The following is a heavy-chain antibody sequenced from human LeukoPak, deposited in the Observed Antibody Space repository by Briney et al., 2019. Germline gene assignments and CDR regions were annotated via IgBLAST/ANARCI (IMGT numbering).Heavy chain of an antibody. CDR3: ARDRIAVAGFDY. Sequence: SETLSLTCTVSGGSISSYYWSWIRQPAGKGLEWIGRIYYRGSTYYNPSLKSRVTLSIDTSKNQFSLKLSSVTAADTAVYYCARDRIAVAGFDYWGQGTLVTVSS. D-gene: IGHD6-19*01. CDR2: IYYRGST. CDR1: GGSISSYY. V-gene: IGHV4-4*07. J-gene: IGHJ4*02.